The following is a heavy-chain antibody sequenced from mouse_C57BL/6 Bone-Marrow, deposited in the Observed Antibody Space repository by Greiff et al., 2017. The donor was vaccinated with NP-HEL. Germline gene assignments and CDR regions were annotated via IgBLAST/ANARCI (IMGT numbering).Heavy chain of an antibody. J-gene: IGHJ1*03. V-gene: IGHV1-15*01. D-gene: IGHD1-1*01. Sequence: QVQLQQSGAELVRPGASVTLSCKASGYTFTDYEMHWVKQTPVHGLEWIGAIDPETGGTAYNQKFKGKAILTADKSSSTAYMELRSLTSEDSAVYYCTRGGYYYGSSYWYVDVWGTGTTVTVSS. CDR1: GYTFTDYE. CDR3: TRGGYYYGSSYWYVDV. CDR2: IDPETGGT.